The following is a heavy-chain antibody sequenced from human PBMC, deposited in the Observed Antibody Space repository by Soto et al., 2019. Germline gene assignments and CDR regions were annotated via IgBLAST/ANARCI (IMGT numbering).Heavy chain of an antibody. D-gene: IGHD3-10*01. V-gene: IGHV1-46*03. J-gene: IGHJ4*02. CDR3: ARATYYYGSGSSRFDY. CDR1: GYTFTSYY. Sequence: QVQLVQSGAEVKKPGASVKVSCKASGYTFTSYYMHWVRQAPGQGLEWMGMITPSGGTTSYAQKFQGRVIMTWDTSTTTVYMELSSLRSEDTAVYYCARATYYYGSGSSRFDYWGQGTLVTVSS. CDR2: ITPSGGTT.